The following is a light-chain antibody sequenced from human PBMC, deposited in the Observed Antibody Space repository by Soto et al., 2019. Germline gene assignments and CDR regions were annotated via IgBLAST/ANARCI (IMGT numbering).Light chain of an antibody. CDR1: QSVSSNY. Sequence: TQSPGTLSLSPGERATLSCRASQSVSSNYLAWYQQKPGKAPKLLIYAASSLQSGVPSRFSGSGSGTDFTLTISSLQPEDFATYYCQQANSFPLTFGGGTKVDIK. V-gene: IGKV1-12*01. CDR3: QQANSFPLT. J-gene: IGKJ4*01. CDR2: AAS.